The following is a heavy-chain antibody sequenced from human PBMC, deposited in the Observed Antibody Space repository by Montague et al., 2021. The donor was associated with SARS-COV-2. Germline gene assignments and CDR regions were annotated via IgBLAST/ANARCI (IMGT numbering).Heavy chain of an antibody. CDR3: ARLSIGGPLIRWFDS. CDR2: ISHSGIT. Sequence: SETLSLTCTVSGYSVTSSYWSWIRQPPGKGLQWIGFISHSGITNYNSFFKSRVAISVNTSKNHFSLKLSSATAADTAVYYCARLSIGGPLIRWFDSWDQGTLVTVSS. V-gene: IGHV4-59*02. D-gene: IGHD3-3*01. J-gene: IGHJ5*01. CDR1: GYSVTSSY.